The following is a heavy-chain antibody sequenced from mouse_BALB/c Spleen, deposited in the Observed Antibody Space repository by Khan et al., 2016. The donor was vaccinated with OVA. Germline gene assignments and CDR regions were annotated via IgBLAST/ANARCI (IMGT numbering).Heavy chain of an antibody. V-gene: IGHV5-6-5*01. CDR3: ARDYWFAY. CDR1: GFTFSNYG. Sequence: VESGGGLVKPGGSLKLSCAASGFTFSNYGVSWVRQTPEKRLEWVASISSGDTTYYPDSVKGRFTISRDNARNILYLQMSSLRSEDTAMYYCARDYWFAYWGQGTLVTVSA. J-gene: IGHJ3*01. CDR2: ISSGDTT.